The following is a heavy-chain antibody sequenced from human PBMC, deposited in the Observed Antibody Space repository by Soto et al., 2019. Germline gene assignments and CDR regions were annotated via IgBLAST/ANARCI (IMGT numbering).Heavy chain of an antibody. CDR3: ARCGGLNYYGMDV. Sequence: PSETLSLTCTVSGGSISSYYWSWIRQPPGKGLEWIGYIYYSGSTNYNPSLKSRVTISVDTSKNQFSLKPSSVTAADTAVYYCARCGGLNYYGMDVWGQGTTVTVSS. J-gene: IGHJ6*02. D-gene: IGHD3-16*01. V-gene: IGHV4-59*01. CDR2: IYYSGST. CDR1: GGSISSYY.